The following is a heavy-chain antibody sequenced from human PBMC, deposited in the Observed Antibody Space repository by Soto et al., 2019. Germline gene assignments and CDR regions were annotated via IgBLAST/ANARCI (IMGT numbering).Heavy chain of an antibody. Sequence: EVQLVESGGGLVKPGGSLRLSCAASGFTFNHAWMNWVRQAPGKGLEWVARIKSKSDGGTTDYAAPVKGRFTVSRDDSRHTVYLQVNSLKTEDTAVYYCTTDWFDSSGHYAYWGQVTLVSVSS. D-gene: IGHD3-22*01. CDR2: IKSKSDGGTT. CDR1: GFTFNHAW. J-gene: IGHJ4*02. CDR3: TTDWFDSSGHYAY. V-gene: IGHV3-15*01.